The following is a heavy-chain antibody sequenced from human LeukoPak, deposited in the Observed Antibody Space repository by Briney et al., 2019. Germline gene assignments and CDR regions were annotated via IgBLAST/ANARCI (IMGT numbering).Heavy chain of an antibody. J-gene: IGHJ4*02. CDR2: ISGSGGST. Sequence: PGGSLRLSCAASGFTFSSYAMSWVRQAPGKGLEWVSAISGSGGSTYYADSVKGRFTISRDNAKNSLYLQMNSLRAEDTAVYYCARDGEYCSGGSCYLYYFDYWGQGTLVTVSS. CDR1: GFTFSSYA. CDR3: ARDGEYCSGGSCYLYYFDY. V-gene: IGHV3-23*01. D-gene: IGHD2-15*01.